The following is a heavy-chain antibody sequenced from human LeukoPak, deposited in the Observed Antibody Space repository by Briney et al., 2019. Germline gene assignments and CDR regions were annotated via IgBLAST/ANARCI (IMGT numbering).Heavy chain of an antibody. CDR3: ARSKTGYSSSWYDGGFDP. CDR2: IYTSGST. Sequence: SETLSLTCTVSGGSISSGSYYWSWIRQPAGKGLEWIGRIYTSGSTNYNPSLKSRVTISVDTSKNQFSLKLSSVTAAGTAVYYCARSKTGYSSSWYDGGFDPWGQGTLVTVSS. V-gene: IGHV4-61*02. J-gene: IGHJ5*02. CDR1: GGSISSGSYY. D-gene: IGHD6-13*01.